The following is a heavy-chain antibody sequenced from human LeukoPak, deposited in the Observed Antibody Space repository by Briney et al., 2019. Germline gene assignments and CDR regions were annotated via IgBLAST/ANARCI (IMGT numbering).Heavy chain of an antibody. V-gene: IGHV3-21*01. Sequence: GGSLRLSCAASGFTFSSYSMNWVRQAPGKGLEWVSSISSSSSYIYYADSVKGRFTISRDNAKNSLYLQMNSLRAEDTAVYYCARELGYCSSTSCYRGHFDYWGQGTLVTVSS. CDR1: GFTFSSYS. CDR2: ISSSSSYI. J-gene: IGHJ4*02. CDR3: ARELGYCSSTSCYRGHFDY. D-gene: IGHD2-2*02.